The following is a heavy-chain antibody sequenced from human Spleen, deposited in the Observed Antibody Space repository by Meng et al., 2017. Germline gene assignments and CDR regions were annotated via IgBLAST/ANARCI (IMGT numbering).Heavy chain of an antibody. D-gene: IGHD6-13*01. J-gene: IGHJ4*02. CDR2: INDSGST. CDR1: GGTISGYY. CDR3: ARTIGVEYSSSWYYFNY. V-gene: IGHV4-34*01. Sequence: QGQLQPGGAGLLKPSETLSLTCVVYGGTISGYYWSWIRQPPGKGLEWIGEINDSGSTNYNPSLKSRVTISKDTSKNQFSLKLSSVTAADTAVYYCARTIGVEYSSSWYYFNYWGQGTLVTVSS.